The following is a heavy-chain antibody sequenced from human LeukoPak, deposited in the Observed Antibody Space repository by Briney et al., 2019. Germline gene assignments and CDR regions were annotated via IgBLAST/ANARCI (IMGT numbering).Heavy chain of an antibody. Sequence: SETLSLTCTVSGDSISSSIYYWGWIRQPPGKGLEWIGCIYYNGYTYYTSSLKSRVTIFVDTSKNQFSLKLISVTAADAAVYYCARQGGDTMVRGVVRDWFDPWGQGTLVTVSS. J-gene: IGHJ5*02. D-gene: IGHD3-10*01. V-gene: IGHV4-39*01. CDR1: GDSISSSIYY. CDR2: IYYNGYT. CDR3: ARQGGDTMVRGVVRDWFDP.